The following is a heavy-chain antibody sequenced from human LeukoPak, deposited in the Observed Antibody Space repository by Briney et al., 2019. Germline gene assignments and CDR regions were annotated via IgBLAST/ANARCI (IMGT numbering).Heavy chain of an antibody. Sequence: GASVKVSCKASGGTFISYAIYWVRQAPGQGLEWMGGSIPIFGTTYYAQKFEGRVTITADESTSTAYMELSSLRSDDTAVYFCAYLNCGGDCYSPYYYYALDVWGQGTTVTVSS. V-gene: IGHV1-69*01. CDR1: GGTFISYA. D-gene: IGHD2-21*02. J-gene: IGHJ6*02. CDR2: SIPIFGTT. CDR3: AYLNCGGDCYSPYYYYALDV.